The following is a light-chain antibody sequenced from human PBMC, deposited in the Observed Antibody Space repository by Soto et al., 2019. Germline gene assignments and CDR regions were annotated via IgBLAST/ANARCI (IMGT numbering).Light chain of an antibody. CDR3: GTWDSSLSAGRL. CDR1: SSNIGNNY. V-gene: IGLV1-51*01. CDR2: DNN. J-gene: IGLJ1*01. Sequence: QSVLTQPPSVSAAPGQKVTISCSGSSSNIGNNYVSWYQQLPGTAPKLLIYDNNKRPSGIPDRFSGSKSGTSATLGITGLQTGDEADYYCGTWDSSLSAGRLFGTGTKVTVL.